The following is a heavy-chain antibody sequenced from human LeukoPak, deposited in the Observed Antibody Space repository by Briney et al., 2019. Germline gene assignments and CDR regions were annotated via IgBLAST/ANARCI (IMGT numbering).Heavy chain of an antibody. Sequence: NPSETLSLTCTVSGGSISSSSYYWGWIRQPPGKGLEWIGSIYYSGSTYYNPSLKSRVTISVDTSKNQFSLKLSSVTAADTAVYYCARSEGNFGAGVYYYGMDVWGQGTTVTVSS. J-gene: IGHJ6*02. D-gene: IGHD3-3*01. CDR1: GGSISSSSYY. V-gene: IGHV4-39*01. CDR3: ARSEGNFGAGVYYYGMDV. CDR2: IYYSGST.